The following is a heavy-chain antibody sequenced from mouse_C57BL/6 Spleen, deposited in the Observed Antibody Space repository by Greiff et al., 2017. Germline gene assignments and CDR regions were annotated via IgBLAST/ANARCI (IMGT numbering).Heavy chain of an antibody. CDR2: IYPGDGDT. Sequence: QVQLQQSGAELVKPGASVKISCKASGYAFSSYWMNWVKQRPGKGLEWIGQIYPGDGDTNYNGKFKGKATLTADKSSSTAYMQLSSLTSEDSAVYFCARDEYDGNWYFDVWGTGTTVTVSS. D-gene: IGHD2-4*01. CDR1: GYAFSSYW. V-gene: IGHV1-80*01. CDR3: ARDEYDGNWYFDV. J-gene: IGHJ1*03.